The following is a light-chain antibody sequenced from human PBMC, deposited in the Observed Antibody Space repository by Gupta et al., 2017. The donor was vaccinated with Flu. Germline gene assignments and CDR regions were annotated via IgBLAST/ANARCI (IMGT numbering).Light chain of an antibody. CDR2: STN. V-gene: IGLV7-43*01. Sequence: QTVVPQEPSLTVSPGGTVTRSCASSPGTVTSDYYPTWFQQKPGQTPRTMIYSTNNKHSWTPARFSGSRGGGKASLTLSGVQPDDEDDYYCRGFFCGAWVFGGGTKLTVL. CDR3: RGFFCGAWV. J-gene: IGLJ3*02. CDR1: PGTVTSDYY.